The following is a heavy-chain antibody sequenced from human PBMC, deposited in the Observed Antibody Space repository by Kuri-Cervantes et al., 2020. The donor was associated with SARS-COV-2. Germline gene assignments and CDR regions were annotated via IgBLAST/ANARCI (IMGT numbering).Heavy chain of an antibody. CDR3: AREGIQLWEGIYYYYYGMDG. V-gene: IGHV3-33*08. CDR1: GFTFSSYG. D-gene: IGHD5-18*01. J-gene: IGHJ6*02. Sequence: GGSLRLSCAASGFTFSSYGMHWVRQAPGKGLEWVAVIWYDGSNKYYADSVKGRFTISRDNSKNTLYLQMNSLRAEDTAVYYCAREGIQLWEGIYYYYYGMDGWGQGTTVTVSS. CDR2: IWYDGSNK.